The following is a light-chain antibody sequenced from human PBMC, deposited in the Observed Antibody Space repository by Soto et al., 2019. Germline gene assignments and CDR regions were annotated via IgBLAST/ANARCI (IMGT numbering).Light chain of an antibody. V-gene: IGKV1-12*01. CDR2: AAS. CDR1: QGVSIW. J-gene: IGKJ4*01. CDR3: QQVNSFPPT. Sequence: DIQMTQSPSSVSASVGDRVTITCRASQGVSIWLAWYQQKPGKAPNLLIYAASSLQRGVPSRFSGSGSGTHFTLTISSLHPEDFATYYCQQVNSFPPTFGGGTRVEIK.